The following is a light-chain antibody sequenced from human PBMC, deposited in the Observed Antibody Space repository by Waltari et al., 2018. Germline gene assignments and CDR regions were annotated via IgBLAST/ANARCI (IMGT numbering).Light chain of an antibody. CDR1: SSDVGGYNY. CDR2: DVS. CDR3: SSYTSSSIYVL. V-gene: IGLV2-14*01. Sequence: QSALTQPAYVSGSPGQSITISCTGTSSDVGGYNYVSWYQQHPGKAPKLMIYDVSHRPSGVSNRFSGSKSGNTASLTISGLQAEDEADYYCSSYTSSSIYVLFGGGTKLTVL. J-gene: IGLJ2*01.